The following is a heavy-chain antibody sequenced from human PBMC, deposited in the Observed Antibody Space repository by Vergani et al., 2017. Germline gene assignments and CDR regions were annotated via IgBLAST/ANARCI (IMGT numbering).Heavy chain of an antibody. CDR3: AKDLLNIVVDYYYMDV. V-gene: IGHV3-30*18. J-gene: IGHJ6*03. D-gene: IGHD2-2*01. CDR2: ISYDGSNK. CDR1: GFTFSSYG. Sequence: QVQLVESGGGVVQPGRSLRLSCAASGFTFSSYGMHWVRQAPGKGLEWVAVISYDGSNKYYADSVKGRFTISRDNSKNTLYLQMNSLRAEDTAVYYCAKDLLNIVVDYYYMDVWGKGTTVTVSS.